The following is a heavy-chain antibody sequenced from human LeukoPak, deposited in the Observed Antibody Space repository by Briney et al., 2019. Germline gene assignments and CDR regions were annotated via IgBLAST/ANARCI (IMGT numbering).Heavy chain of an antibody. D-gene: IGHD6-13*01. V-gene: IGHV3-23*01. CDR1: GFTFSYYA. J-gene: IGHJ4*02. Sequence: GGSLRLSCAASGFTFSYYAMSWVRQAPGKGLEWVSVISDSGTDTSYADSGRGRFTISRDNSKDTLYLQMNSLRAEDTAVYYCAKRERERISWYFFDYWGQGTLVTVSS. CDR2: ISDSGTDT. CDR3: AKRERERISWYFFDY.